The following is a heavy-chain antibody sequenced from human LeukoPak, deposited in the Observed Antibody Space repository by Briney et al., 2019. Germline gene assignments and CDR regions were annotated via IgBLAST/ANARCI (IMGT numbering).Heavy chain of an antibody. V-gene: IGHV2-70*16. Sequence: QTLSLTCTFSGFSFNNILMSVAWVRQPPGKALEWLARIDYDGDTVYNADLKTRLAISKDSSNTQVVLTMTNMDPVDTATYYCARIRGPVGSNWFRSTGYVDFWGQGSLVTVSA. J-gene: IGHJ4*02. CDR2: IDYDGDT. CDR3: ARIRGPVGSNWFRSTGYVDF. D-gene: IGHD3-10*01. CDR1: GFSFNNILMS.